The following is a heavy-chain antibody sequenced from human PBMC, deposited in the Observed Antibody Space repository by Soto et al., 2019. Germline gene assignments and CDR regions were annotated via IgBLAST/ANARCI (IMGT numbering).Heavy chain of an antibody. D-gene: IGHD5-12*01. Sequence: SQTLSLTCAISGDSVSSNTASWNWIRQSPSRGLEWLGRTYFRSKWYNDYAVSVKSRIIIKPDTSNNQFSLQLNSVTPEDTAVYFCAKGDNLGPKTGYAYDPWGQRIMVTVSS. CDR3: AKGDNLGPKTGYAYDP. V-gene: IGHV6-1*01. J-gene: IGHJ5*02. CDR1: GDSVSSNTAS. CDR2: TYFRSKWYN.